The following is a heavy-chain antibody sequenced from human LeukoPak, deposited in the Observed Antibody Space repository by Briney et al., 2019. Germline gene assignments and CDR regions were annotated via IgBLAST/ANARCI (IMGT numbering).Heavy chain of an antibody. Sequence: PGGSLRLSCAASGFTFSSYAMSWVRQAPGKGLEWVSAISGSGGSTYYADSVKGRFTISRDNSKNTLYLQMNSLRAEDTAVYYCAKVGSSWYGTFVDYWGQGTLVTVSS. J-gene: IGHJ4*02. CDR1: GFTFSSYA. CDR2: ISGSGGST. D-gene: IGHD6-13*01. V-gene: IGHV3-23*01. CDR3: AKVGSSWYGTFVDY.